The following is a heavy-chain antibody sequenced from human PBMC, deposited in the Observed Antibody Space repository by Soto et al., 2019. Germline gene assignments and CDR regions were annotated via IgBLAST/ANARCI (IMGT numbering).Heavy chain of an antibody. D-gene: IGHD2-2*01. Sequence: EVQLVEAGGGLVQPGGSLKLSCAASGFTFRGAAMHWVRQASGKGLEWVGRIRTKGNNYATAYAASVKGRFTISRDDSSNTAYLQMNSLKTEDTAVYYCAKQMYPLMDVWGKGTTVTVSS. CDR2: IRTKGNNYAT. CDR1: GFTFRGAA. J-gene: IGHJ6*03. CDR3: AKQMYPLMDV. V-gene: IGHV3-73*01.